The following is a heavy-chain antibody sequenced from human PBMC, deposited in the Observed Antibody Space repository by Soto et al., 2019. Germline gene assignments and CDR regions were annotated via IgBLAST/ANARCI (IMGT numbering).Heavy chain of an antibody. CDR1: GFTFSTYR. J-gene: IGHJ4*02. D-gene: IGHD3-3*01. CDR2: ISSSGDTI. Sequence: GGSLRLSCAASGFTFSTYRMNWVRQAPGKGLEWVSYISSSGDTIYYADSVEGRFTISRDNAKNSLYLQMNGLRDADTAVYYCAREWSHWGQGTLVTVSS. V-gene: IGHV3-48*02. CDR3: AREWSH.